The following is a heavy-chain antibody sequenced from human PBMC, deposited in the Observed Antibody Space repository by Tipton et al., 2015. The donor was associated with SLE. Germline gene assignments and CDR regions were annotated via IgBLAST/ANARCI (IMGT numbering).Heavy chain of an antibody. D-gene: IGHD3-10*01. CDR3: ASRNFYGSGKGWFDP. CDR1: GGSINSGNYF. Sequence: TLSLTCTVSGGSINSGNYFWSWIRQLPGEGLEWIGEITHSGSTNYNPSLKSRVTISVDTSKNQFSLKLSSVTAADTAFYYCASRNFYGSGKGWFDPWGRGTLVTVSS. CDR2: ITHSGST. J-gene: IGHJ5*02. V-gene: IGHV4-30-4*01.